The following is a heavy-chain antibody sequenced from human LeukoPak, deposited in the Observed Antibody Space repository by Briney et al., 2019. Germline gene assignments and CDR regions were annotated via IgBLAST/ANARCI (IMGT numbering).Heavy chain of an antibody. CDR1: GGSISSGGYY. CDR3: ARERRKLVDY. Sequence: MASQTLSLTCTVSGGSISSGGYYWSWIRQHPGKGLEWIGYIYYSGSTYYNPSLKSRVTISVDTSKNQFSLKLSSVTAADTAVYYCARERRKLVDYWGQGTLVTVSS. V-gene: IGHV4-31*03. J-gene: IGHJ4*02. CDR2: IYYSGST.